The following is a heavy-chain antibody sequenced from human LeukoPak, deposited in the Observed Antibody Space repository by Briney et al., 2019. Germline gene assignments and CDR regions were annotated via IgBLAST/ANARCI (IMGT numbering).Heavy chain of an antibody. CDR1: GYSFSNYW. D-gene: IGHD2-21*02. CDR2: IYPGDYET. V-gene: IGHV5-51*01. CDR3: AIPPGYCGNDCSFDH. Sequence: GESLKISCEGSGYSFSNYWIGWVRQMPGKGLERMGIIYPGDYETRYSPSFQGLVTISVDKSISTAYLQWSSLKASDTAMYYCAIPPGYCGNDCSFDHWGQGTLVTVSS. J-gene: IGHJ4*02.